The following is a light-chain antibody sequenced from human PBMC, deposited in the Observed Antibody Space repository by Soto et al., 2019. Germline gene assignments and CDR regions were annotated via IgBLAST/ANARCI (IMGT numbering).Light chain of an antibody. CDR3: QQRSNGRGRT. Sequence: DIVSTQAPATLSFSPGERATLSCRASQSVSSYLAWYQQKPGQAPRLLIYDASNRATGSPARCSGSGSWTAFTLTISSLEHEDFAVYYCQQRSNGRGRTFGRGTRVEIK. CDR2: DAS. J-gene: IGKJ4*02. V-gene: IGKV3-11*01. CDR1: QSVSSY.